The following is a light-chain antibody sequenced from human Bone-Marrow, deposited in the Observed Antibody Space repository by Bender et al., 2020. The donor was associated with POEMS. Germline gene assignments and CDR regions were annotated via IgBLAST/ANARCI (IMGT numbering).Light chain of an antibody. V-gene: IGLV1-44*01. J-gene: IGLJ1*01. CDR1: GSNIGGYP. CDR2: TNN. Sequence: QSVLTQPPSVSGTPGQRVTISCSGSGSNIGGYPVNWYQQLPGTASRLLIYTNNERPSGVPDRFSGSKSGNTASLTVSGLQAEDEADYYCSSYAGSNTYVFGTGTKVTVL. CDR3: SSYAGSNTYV.